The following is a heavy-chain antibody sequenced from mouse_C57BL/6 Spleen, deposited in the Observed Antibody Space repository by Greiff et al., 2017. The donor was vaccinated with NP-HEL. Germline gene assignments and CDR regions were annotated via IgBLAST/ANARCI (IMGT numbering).Heavy chain of an antibody. CDR2: ISYDGSN. D-gene: IGHD2-2*01. J-gene: IGHJ2*01. CDR1: GYSITSGYY. CDR3: AREWLSGDY. Sequence: DVKLQESGPGLVKPSQSLSLTCSVTGYSITSGYYWNWIRQFPGNKLEWMGYISYDGSNNYNPSLKNRISITRDTSKNQFFLKLNSVTTEDTATYYCAREWLSGDYWGQGTTLTVSS. V-gene: IGHV3-6*01.